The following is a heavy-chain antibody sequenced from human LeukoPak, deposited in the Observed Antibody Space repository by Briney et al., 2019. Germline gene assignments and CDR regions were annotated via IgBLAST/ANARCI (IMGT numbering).Heavy chain of an antibody. D-gene: IGHD6-13*01. J-gene: IGHJ4*02. CDR1: GYSFTSYW. CDR3: ARLKYRTSWDGEY. Sequence: GESLKISCKGSGYSFTSYWIGWVRQMPGKGLEWMGIIYPGDSDTRYSPSFQGQVTMSADKSISTAYLRWTSVRASDTATYYCARLKYRTSWDGEYWGQGTQVTVSS. CDR2: IYPGDSDT. V-gene: IGHV5-51*01.